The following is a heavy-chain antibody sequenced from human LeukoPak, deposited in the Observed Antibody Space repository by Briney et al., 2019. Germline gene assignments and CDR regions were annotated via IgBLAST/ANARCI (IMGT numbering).Heavy chain of an antibody. D-gene: IGHD2/OR15-2a*01. CDR3: AKNSPLSASDI. J-gene: IGHJ3*02. Sequence: PSETLSLTCSVSGGSISSSNWWSWVRQPPEKELEWIGEIYHSGGTNYNPSLKSRVTISIDKSKNQFSLKLTSVTAADTAVYYCAKNSPLSASDIWGPGTMVTVSS. CDR2: IYHSGGT. V-gene: IGHV4-4*02. CDR1: GGSISSSNW.